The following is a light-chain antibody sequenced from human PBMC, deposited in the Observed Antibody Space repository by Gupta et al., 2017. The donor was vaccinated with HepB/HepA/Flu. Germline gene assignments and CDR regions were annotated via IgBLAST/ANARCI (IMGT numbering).Light chain of an antibody. CDR2: SNN. J-gene: IGLJ3*02. CDR1: SSNIGSKV. Sequence: QSVLTQPPSASGTPRQRVTIACSGRSSNIGSKVVNWYQQVPVTAPKLLIYSNNQRPSGFPDRFSGSTSGTSASLAISGLQSEDEADYYCSAWDDSLLGWLFGGGTKLTVL. CDR3: SAWDDSLLGWL. V-gene: IGLV1-44*01.